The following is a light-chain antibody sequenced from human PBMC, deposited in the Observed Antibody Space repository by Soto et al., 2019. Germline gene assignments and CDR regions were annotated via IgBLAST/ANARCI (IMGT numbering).Light chain of an antibody. Sequence: QSVLTQPASVSGSPGQSITISCTGTSRDIGFFNYVSWYQQFPGNAPKLIIFEVTNRPSGVSNRFSASKSGNTASLTISGLQADDGADYYCSSYTTRSTYVFGTGTKLTVL. V-gene: IGLV2-14*01. CDR1: SRDIGFFNY. CDR3: SSYTTRSTYV. CDR2: EVT. J-gene: IGLJ1*01.